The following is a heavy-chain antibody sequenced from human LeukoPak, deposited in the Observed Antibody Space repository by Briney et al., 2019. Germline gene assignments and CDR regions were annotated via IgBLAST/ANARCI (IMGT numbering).Heavy chain of an antibody. V-gene: IGHV1-46*01. CDR1: GYTFTSYY. D-gene: IGHD2-21*01. J-gene: IGHJ5*02. CDR2: INPSGGST. CDR3: ARDHSLNWFDP. Sequence: ASVKVSCKASGYTFTSYYMHWVRQAPGQGFEWMGIINPSGGSTNYAQKFQGRVTITADKSTSTAYMELSSLRSEDTAVYYCARDHSLNWFDPWGQGTLVTVSS.